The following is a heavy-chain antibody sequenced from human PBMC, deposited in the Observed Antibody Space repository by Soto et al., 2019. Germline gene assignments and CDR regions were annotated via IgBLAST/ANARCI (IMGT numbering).Heavy chain of an antibody. CDR2: IYYSGST. J-gene: IGHJ5*02. Sequence: SETLSLTCTVSGGSVSSGDYYWGWIRQPPGKGLEWIGYIYYSGSTNYNPSLKSRVTISVDTSKNQFSLRLYSVTTADTAVYYCARVGLLCSSTSCYGNWFDPWGQGTLVTVSS. CDR1: GGSVSSGDYY. CDR3: ARVGLLCSSTSCYGNWFDP. V-gene: IGHV4-61*08. D-gene: IGHD2-2*01.